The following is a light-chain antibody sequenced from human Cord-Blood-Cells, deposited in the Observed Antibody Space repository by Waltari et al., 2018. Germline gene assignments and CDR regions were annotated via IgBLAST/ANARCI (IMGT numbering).Light chain of an antibody. V-gene: IGLV2-11*01. J-gene: IGLJ2*01. CDR1: SSDVGGYNY. CDR2: DVS. CDR3: CSYAGSYTYVV. Sequence: QSALTQPRPVSGSPGQSVTISCTGTSSDVGGYNYVSWYQQHPGKAPKLMIYDVSIRPSGVPDRFSGSKSGNTASLTISGLQAEDESDYYCCSYAGSYTYVVFGGGTKLTVL.